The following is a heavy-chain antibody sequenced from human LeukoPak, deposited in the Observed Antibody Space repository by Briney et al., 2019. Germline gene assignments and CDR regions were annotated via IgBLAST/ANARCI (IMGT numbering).Heavy chain of an antibody. CDR3: ARSRSWYWYFDL. CDR2: IYSSGST. J-gene: IGHJ2*01. D-gene: IGHD6-13*01. Sequence: NASETLSLTCTVSGGSISSYYWSWIRQPPGKGLEWIGYIYSSGSTNYNPSLKSRVTISVDTSKNPFSLKLSSVTAADTAVYYCARSRSWYWYFDLWGRGTLVTVSS. V-gene: IGHV4-4*09. CDR1: GGSISSYY.